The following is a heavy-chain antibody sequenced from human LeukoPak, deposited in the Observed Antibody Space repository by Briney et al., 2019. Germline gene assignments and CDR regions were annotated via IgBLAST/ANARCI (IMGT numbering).Heavy chain of an antibody. Sequence: GRSLRLSCSASGFTFSAYTMHWVRQAPGKGLEWVAIISYDGGNKYYADFVKGRFTISKDNSKNTLYLQMNSLRAEDTAVYHCAKDRSGSYSQGLDYWGQGTLVTVS. CDR1: GFTFSAYT. V-gene: IGHV3-30-3*01. CDR3: AKDRSGSYSQGLDY. J-gene: IGHJ4*02. D-gene: IGHD1-26*01. CDR2: ISYDGGNK.